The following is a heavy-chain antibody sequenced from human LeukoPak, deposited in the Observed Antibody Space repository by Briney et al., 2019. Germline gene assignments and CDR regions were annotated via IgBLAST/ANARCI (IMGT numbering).Heavy chain of an antibody. CDR1: GGSISSYY. CDR3: ARSRGYDFWSGYHHWFDP. CDR2: IYYSGST. D-gene: IGHD3-3*01. J-gene: IGHJ5*02. V-gene: IGHV4-59*01. Sequence: SETLSLTCTVSGGSISSYYWSWIRQPPGKGLEWIGYIYYSGSTNYNPSLKSRVTISVDTSKNQFSLKLSSVTAADTAVYYCARSRGYDFWSGYHHWFDPWGQGTLVTVSS.